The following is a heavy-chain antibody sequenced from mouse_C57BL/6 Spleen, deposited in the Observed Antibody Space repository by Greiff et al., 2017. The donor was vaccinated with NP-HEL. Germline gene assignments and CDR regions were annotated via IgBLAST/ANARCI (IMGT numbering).Heavy chain of an antibody. V-gene: IGHV1-50*01. CDR3: ASRHYYGSSHWYFDV. CDR1: GYTFTSYW. Sequence: QVQLQQPGAELVKPGASVKLSCKASGYTFTSYWMQWVQQRPGQGLEWIGEIDPSDSYTNYNQKFKGQATLTVDTSSSTAYMQISSLTSEDSAVYYCASRHYYGSSHWYFDVWGTGTTGTVSS. D-gene: IGHD1-1*01. J-gene: IGHJ1*03. CDR2: IDPSDSYT.